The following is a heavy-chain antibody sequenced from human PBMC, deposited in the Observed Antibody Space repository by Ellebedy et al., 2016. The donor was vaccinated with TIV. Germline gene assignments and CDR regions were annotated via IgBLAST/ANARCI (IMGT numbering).Heavy chain of an antibody. D-gene: IGHD2-21*02. CDR1: GFTFSSYW. Sequence: GESLKISXAASGFTFSSYWMHWVRQAPGKGLVWVSRINSDGVTTNYADSVKGRFTISRDNAKNTLYLQMNSLRVEDTAVYYCVRARPYCGGDCYSFENWGQGSLVTVSS. V-gene: IGHV3-74*01. J-gene: IGHJ4*02. CDR3: VRARPYCGGDCYSFEN. CDR2: INSDGVTT.